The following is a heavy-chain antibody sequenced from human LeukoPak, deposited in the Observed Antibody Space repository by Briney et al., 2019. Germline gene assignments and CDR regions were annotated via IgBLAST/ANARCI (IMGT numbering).Heavy chain of an antibody. CDR1: GGSISSCY. Sequence: PSETLSLTXTVSGGSISSCYWSWIRQTPGKGLEWIGYIYYSGSTNYNPSLKSRVTISVDTSKNQFSLKLSSVTAADTAVYYCATQNYEFDDSSGYFDYWGQGTLVTVSS. J-gene: IGHJ4*02. D-gene: IGHD3-22*01. CDR3: ATQNYEFDDSSGYFDY. CDR2: IYYSGST. V-gene: IGHV4-59*01.